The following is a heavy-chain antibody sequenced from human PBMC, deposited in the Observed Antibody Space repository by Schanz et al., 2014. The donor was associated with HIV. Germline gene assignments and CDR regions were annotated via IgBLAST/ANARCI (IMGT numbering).Heavy chain of an antibody. CDR2: TSSDGTT. V-gene: IGHV3-66*01. CDR3: RAWLLGDRMDV. D-gene: IGHD3-22*01. J-gene: IGHJ6*02. CDR1: GFTFSGYG. Sequence: EVQLVESGGAFVQPGGSLRLSCVASGFTFSGYGLHWVRQTPGKGLEWVSFTSSDGTTYYADSVKGRFTISRDISRNTIYLQMNGLRDEDTAVYYCRAWLLGDRMDVWGQGTTVAVSS.